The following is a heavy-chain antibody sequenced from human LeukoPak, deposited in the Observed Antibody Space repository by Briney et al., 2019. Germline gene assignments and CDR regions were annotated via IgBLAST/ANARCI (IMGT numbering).Heavy chain of an antibody. CDR1: GYTFTTYW. D-gene: IGHD6-13*01. V-gene: IGHV5-51*01. CDR3: ARQRYSSSWYEPFDY. Sequence: GESLKISCKGSGYTFTTYWIGWVRQMPGKGLEWMGIIYPGNSDTRYSPSFQGQVTFSADKSISTAYLQWSSLKASDTAMYYCARQRYSSSWYEPFDYWGQGTLVTVSS. J-gene: IGHJ4*02. CDR2: IYPGNSDT.